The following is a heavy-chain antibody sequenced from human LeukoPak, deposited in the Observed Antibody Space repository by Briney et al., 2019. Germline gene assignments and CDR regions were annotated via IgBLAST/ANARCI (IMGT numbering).Heavy chain of an antibody. D-gene: IGHD1-26*01. J-gene: IGHJ3*02. CDR3: AGPLKYSSDAFDI. CDR2: IYLGDSDT. V-gene: IGHV5-51*01. Sequence: GESLKISCKGSGYSSTSYWIGWVRQMPGKGLEWMGIIYLGDSDTRYSPSFQGQVTILADKSITTARLQWRSLKASDTAMYYCAGPLKYSSDAFDIWGQGTMVTVSS. CDR1: GYSSTSYW.